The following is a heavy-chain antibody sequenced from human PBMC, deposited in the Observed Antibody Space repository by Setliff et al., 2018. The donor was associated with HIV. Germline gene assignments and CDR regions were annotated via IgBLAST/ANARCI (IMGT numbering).Heavy chain of an antibody. D-gene: IGHD1-26*01. CDR2: ILNSGTSI. CDR3: ARARGSPTSYFDY. V-gene: IGHV3-11*04. CDR1: GFTFRDYH. Sequence: PGGSLRLSCAASGFTFRDYHMNWIRQVPGKGLEWVSFILNSGTSIYYADSVKGRFTISRDNAKNSLYLQMNSLRAEDTAVYYCARARGSPTSYFDYWGQGTLVTVSS. J-gene: IGHJ4*02.